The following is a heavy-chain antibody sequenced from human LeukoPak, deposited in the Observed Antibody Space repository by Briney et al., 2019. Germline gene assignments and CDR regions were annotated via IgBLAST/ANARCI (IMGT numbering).Heavy chain of an antibody. Sequence: PGGSLRLSCVGSGFTLKDHWMHWVRQAPGKGLVWVSRINSDGRSTSYADSVKGRFTTSRDNAKNTLYLQINSLRAQDTAVYYCARASIPAAKGSRAFDIWGQGTMVTVSS. D-gene: IGHD2-2*01. CDR1: GFTLKDHW. V-gene: IGHV3-74*01. CDR2: INSDGRST. J-gene: IGHJ3*02. CDR3: ARASIPAAKGSRAFDI.